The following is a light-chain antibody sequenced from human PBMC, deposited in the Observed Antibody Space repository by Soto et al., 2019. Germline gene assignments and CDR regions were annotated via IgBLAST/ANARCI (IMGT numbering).Light chain of an antibody. CDR1: QSVSSY. CDR3: QQRSNGPLT. Sequence: EIVLTQSPATLSLSPGERATLSCSASQSVSSYLAWYQQKPGQAPRLLIYDASNRATGIPARFSGSGSGTDFTLTISSLEPEDFAVYYCQQRSNGPLTFGPGTKVDIK. CDR2: DAS. V-gene: IGKV3-11*01. J-gene: IGKJ3*01.